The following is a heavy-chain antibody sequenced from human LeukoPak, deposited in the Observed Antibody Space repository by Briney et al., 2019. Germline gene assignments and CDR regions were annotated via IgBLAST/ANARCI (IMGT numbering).Heavy chain of an antibody. CDR2: INAGNGNT. CDR3: ARGGVGDPTFDY. J-gene: IGHJ4*02. Sequence: ASVTVSCKASGYTFTSYAMHWVRQAPGQRLEWMGWINAGNGNTKYSQKFQGRVTMTTDTPTSTAYMELRSLRSDDTAVYYCARGGVGDPTFDYWGQGTLVTVSS. V-gene: IGHV1-3*01. D-gene: IGHD3-10*01. CDR1: GYTFTSYA.